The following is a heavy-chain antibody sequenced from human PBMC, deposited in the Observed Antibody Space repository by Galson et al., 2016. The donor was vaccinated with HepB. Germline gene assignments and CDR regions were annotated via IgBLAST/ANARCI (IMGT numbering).Heavy chain of an antibody. D-gene: IGHD5-18*01. V-gene: IGHV3-49*03. CDR3: TRARGYSFDYSDY. Sequence: SLRLSCATSGFTFGDYAMSWFRQAPGKGLEWVGFIRSKAYGGTAEYAASVKARFTISRDDSKSIAYLQMNSLKTEDTAVYYCTRARGYSFDYSDYWGQGTLVTVSS. CDR1: GFTFGDYA. J-gene: IGHJ4*02. CDR2: IRSKAYGGTA.